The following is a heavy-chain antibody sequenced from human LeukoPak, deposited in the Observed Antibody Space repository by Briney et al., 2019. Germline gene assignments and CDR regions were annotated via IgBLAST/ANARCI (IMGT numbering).Heavy chain of an antibody. D-gene: IGHD3-10*01. CDR2: ISYDGSNK. J-gene: IGHJ4*02. CDR1: GFTFSSYG. CDR3: AKDPMPIGSGEAAAFDY. Sequence: HPGRSLRLSCAASGFTFSSYGMHWVRQAPGKGLEWVAVISYDGSNKYYADSVKGRFTISRDNSKNTLYLQMNSLRAEDTAVYYCAKDPMPIGSGEAAAFDYWGQGTLVTVSS. V-gene: IGHV3-30*18.